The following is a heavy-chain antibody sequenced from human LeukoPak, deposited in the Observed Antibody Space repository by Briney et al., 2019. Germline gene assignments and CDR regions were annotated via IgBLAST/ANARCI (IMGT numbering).Heavy chain of an antibody. V-gene: IGHV1-69*04. J-gene: IGHJ6*02. Sequence: SVKVSCKASGGTFSSYAISWVRQAPGQGLEWMGRIIPILGIANYAQKFQGRVTITADKSTSTAYMELSSLRSEDTAVYYCARDPPGVIGYYYGIDVWGQGTTVTVSS. CDR3: ARDPPGVIGYYYGIDV. CDR2: IIPILGIA. D-gene: IGHD3-16*02. CDR1: GGTFSSYA.